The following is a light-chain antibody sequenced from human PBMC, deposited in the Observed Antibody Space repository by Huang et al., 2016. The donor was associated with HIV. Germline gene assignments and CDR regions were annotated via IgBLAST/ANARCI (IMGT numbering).Light chain of an antibody. J-gene: IGKJ2*01. Sequence: EIVMTQSPVTLSVSPGERATLSCRARQSISSNLAWYQQKPGQAPRLLIYGASTRATGIPARFRGSESGTDFTLTISSLQSEDFAVYYCQQYNNWPPQYTFGQGTKVEIK. CDR3: QQYNNWPPQYT. V-gene: IGKV3-15*01. CDR1: QSISSN. CDR2: GAS.